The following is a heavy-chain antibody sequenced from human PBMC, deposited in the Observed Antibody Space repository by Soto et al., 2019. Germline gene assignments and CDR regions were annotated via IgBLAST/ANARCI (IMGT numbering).Heavy chain of an antibody. Sequence: SETLSLTCAVEGGSISGYYWSWIRQPPGKGLEWIGEINHSGSTNYNPSLKSRVTISVDTSKNQFSLKLSSVTAADTAVYYCASSPKVWSQGTLVTVSS. V-gene: IGHV4-34*01. CDR3: ASSPKV. CDR2: INHSGST. J-gene: IGHJ4*02. CDR1: GGSISGYY.